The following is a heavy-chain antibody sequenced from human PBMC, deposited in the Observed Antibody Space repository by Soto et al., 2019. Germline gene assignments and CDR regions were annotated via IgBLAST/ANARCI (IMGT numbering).Heavy chain of an antibody. J-gene: IGHJ4*02. D-gene: IGHD1-1*01. V-gene: IGHV3-74*01. CDR3: ARGGLEPFDY. Sequence: GGNLRLSCATSGFTFSDDWMHWVRQVPGKGLVWVSRINKDGSYKNYADFVEGRFTISRDDAKSELYLHMDRLRAEDTAVYYCARGGLEPFDYLGQGALVTVSS. CDR2: INKDGSYK. CDR1: GFTFSDDW.